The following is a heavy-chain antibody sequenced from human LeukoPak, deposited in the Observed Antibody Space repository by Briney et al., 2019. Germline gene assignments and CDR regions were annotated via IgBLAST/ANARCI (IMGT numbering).Heavy chain of an antibody. D-gene: IGHD3-3*01. J-gene: IGHJ5*02. CDR2: VSTSNPHT. V-gene: IGHV1-18*01. CDR1: RYTFTNYG. CDR3: ARDRFLWGLGNWFDL. Sequence: ASVKVSCKTSRYTFTNYGISWVRQAPGQGLEWMGWVSTSNPHTNYAPKFRGRVIMTIDTSTTTAYLEMRSLTSDDTAVYYCARDRFLWGLGNWFDLWGQGTLVTVT.